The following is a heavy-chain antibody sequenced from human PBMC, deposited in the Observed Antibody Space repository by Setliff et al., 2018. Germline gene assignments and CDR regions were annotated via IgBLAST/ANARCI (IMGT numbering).Heavy chain of an antibody. J-gene: IGHJ4*02. Sequence: PGGSLRLSCAASGFTVSTFSMHWVRQAPVKGLEWVATISDDGSNEFYADSVKGRFTVFRDNSKNTLYLQMNSLRTEDTAVYYCAKRKGIAALDYWGQGTLVTVSS. D-gene: IGHD2-15*01. CDR2: ISDDGSNE. CDR3: AKRKGIAALDY. V-gene: IGHV3-30*18. CDR1: GFTVSTFS.